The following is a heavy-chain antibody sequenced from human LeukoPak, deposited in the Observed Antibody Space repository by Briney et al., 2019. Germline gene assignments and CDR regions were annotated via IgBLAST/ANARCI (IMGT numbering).Heavy chain of an antibody. V-gene: IGHV3-48*01. CDR2: ISSSSSIT. Sequence: GGSLRLSCEPSGFSLNSYNMCWVRQAPGQGLEWVSDISSSSSITYYADSVKGRFTISRDNAKNSLYLQMNSLRVEDTAVYYCARGGAAPDYWGQGTLVTVSS. CDR3: ARGGAAPDY. J-gene: IGHJ4*02. CDR1: GFSLNSYN. D-gene: IGHD1-26*01.